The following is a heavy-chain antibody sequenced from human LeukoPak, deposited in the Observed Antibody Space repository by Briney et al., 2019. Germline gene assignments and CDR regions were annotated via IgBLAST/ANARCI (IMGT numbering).Heavy chain of an antibody. V-gene: IGHV3-66*01. CDR2: IYRGGST. J-gene: IGHJ6*02. Sequence: GGSLRLSCAASGLTVSSNYMSWVRQAPGKGLEWVSVIYRGGSTDYADSVKGRFTISRDNSKSTLYLQMNSLRPEDTAVYYCARSMEASSYYYGMDVWGQGTTVTVSS. CDR1: GLTVSSNY. CDR3: ARSMEASSYYYGMDV. D-gene: IGHD2/OR15-2a*01.